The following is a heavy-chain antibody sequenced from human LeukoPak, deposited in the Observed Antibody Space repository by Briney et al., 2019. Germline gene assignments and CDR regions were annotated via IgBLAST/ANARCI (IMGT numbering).Heavy chain of an antibody. D-gene: IGHD3-10*01. CDR2: INHSGST. CDR1: GGSFSGYY. V-gene: IGHV4-34*01. Sequence: KASETLSLTCAVYGGSFSGYYWSWIRQPPGKGLEWIGEINHSGSTNYNPSLKSRVTISVDTSKNQFSLKLSSVTAADTAVYYCARQRSIIMVREFDPWGQGTLVTVSS. CDR3: ARQRSIIMVREFDP. J-gene: IGHJ5*02.